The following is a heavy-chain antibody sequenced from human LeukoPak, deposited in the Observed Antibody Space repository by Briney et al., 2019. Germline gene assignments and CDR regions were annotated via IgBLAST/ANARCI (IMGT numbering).Heavy chain of an antibody. J-gene: IGHJ5*02. CDR3: ARSPGADYDFWSGLRSNNWFDP. V-gene: IGHV4-59*01. CDR1: GGSISNYY. D-gene: IGHD3-3*01. CDR2: IYYSGST. Sequence: SETLSLTRTVSGGSISNYYWSWIRQPPGKGLVWIGYIYYSGSTNYNPPLKTRVTISVDTSKNQFSLKLSSVTAADTAVYYCARSPGADYDFWSGLRSNNWFDPWGQGTLVTVSS.